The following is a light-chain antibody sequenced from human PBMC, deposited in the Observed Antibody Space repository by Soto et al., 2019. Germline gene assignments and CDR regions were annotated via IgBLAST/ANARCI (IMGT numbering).Light chain of an antibody. Sequence: DIQMTQSPSSLSASVGDRATITCQASQDMSKYLNWYQQQPGKAPTLLIYDASNLATGVPSRFSGTGSGAYYTFTISSLHPEDVATYHCQQYDSFPCTFGPGTKVEIK. J-gene: IGKJ3*01. V-gene: IGKV1-33*01. CDR1: QDMSKY. CDR2: DAS. CDR3: QQYDSFPCT.